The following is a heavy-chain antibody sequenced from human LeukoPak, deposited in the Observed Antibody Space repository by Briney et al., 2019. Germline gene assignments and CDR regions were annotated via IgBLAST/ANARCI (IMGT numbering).Heavy chain of an antibody. J-gene: IGHJ5*02. V-gene: IGHV3-21*01. Sequence: GGSLRLSCAASGFTFSSYSMNWVRQAPGKGLEWVSSISSSSSYIYYADSVKGRFTISRDNAKNSLYLQMNSLRAEDTAVYYCARGQGYYGSGSYKFDPWGQGTLVTVSS. D-gene: IGHD3-10*01. CDR3: ARGQGYYGSGSYKFDP. CDR1: GFTFSSYS. CDR2: ISSSSSYI.